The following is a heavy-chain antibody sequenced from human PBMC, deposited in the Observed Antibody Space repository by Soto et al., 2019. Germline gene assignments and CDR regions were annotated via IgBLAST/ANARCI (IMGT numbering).Heavy chain of an antibody. V-gene: IGHV3-30*03. CDR2: ISYDGGDK. Sequence: VGSLRLSGAASGFTFNNFAMHWVRQAPGKGLEWVAVISYDGGDKYYADSVKGRFTISRDNSKNTLYLQMNGLRAEDTAVYYCARDLSTGAADYYFDYWGQGALVTVSS. CDR3: ARDLSTGAADYYFDY. J-gene: IGHJ4*02. D-gene: IGHD6-13*01. CDR1: GFTFNNFA.